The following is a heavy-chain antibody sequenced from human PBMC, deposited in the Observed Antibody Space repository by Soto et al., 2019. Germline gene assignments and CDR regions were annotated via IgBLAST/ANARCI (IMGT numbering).Heavy chain of an antibody. CDR3: AKDVNDAFDI. Sequence: GGSLRLSCAASGFTFDDYAMHWVRQAPGKGLEWVSGISWNSGSIGYADSVKGRFTISRDNAKNSLYLQMNSLRAEDTALYYCAKDVNDAFDIWGQGTMVTV. V-gene: IGHV3-9*01. CDR2: ISWNSGSI. CDR1: GFTFDDYA. J-gene: IGHJ3*02.